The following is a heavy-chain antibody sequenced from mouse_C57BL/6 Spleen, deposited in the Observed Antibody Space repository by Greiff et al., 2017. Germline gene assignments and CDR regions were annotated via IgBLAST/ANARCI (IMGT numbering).Heavy chain of an antibody. CDR3: ARKDYGCSPFAC. J-gene: IGHJ3*01. Sequence: VQLQPSGAELVKPGASVKISCKASGYAFSSYWMNWVKQRPGKGLEWIGQIYPGDGDTNYNGKFKGKAPPTADKSSSTACMLLSSLTSKYSAVYFCARKDYGCSPFACWGQGTLVTVSA. V-gene: IGHV1-80*01. CDR2: IYPGDGDT. D-gene: IGHD1-1*01. CDR1: GYAFSSYW.